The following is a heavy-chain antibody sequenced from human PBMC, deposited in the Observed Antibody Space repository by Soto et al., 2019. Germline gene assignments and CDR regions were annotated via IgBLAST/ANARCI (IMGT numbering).Heavy chain of an antibody. CDR3: AKVYGDYFHPFPT. J-gene: IGHJ3*02. CDR2: ITSTSGT. CDR1: GFTFSPYA. Sequence: GGSLRLSCSASGFTFSPYAMTWVRQAPGRGLEWVSTITSTSGTYYADSVRGRFTISRDNSKNTLYLQMNSLRAEDTALYYCAKVYGDYFHPFPTWGQGTMVTVSS. D-gene: IGHD4-17*01. V-gene: IGHV3-23*01.